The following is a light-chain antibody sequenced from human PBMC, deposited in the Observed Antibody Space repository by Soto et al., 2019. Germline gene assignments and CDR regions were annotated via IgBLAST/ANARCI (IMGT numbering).Light chain of an antibody. CDR2: ATS. V-gene: IGKV1-12*01. CDR1: QRISSC. J-gene: IGKJ1*01. CDR3: QQANSVPWT. Sequence: IQMTQSPSSVSASVGDRVILTCRASQRISSCLAWYHQRPGKAPKLLIYATSNLETGVPSRFSSSGSGRDVTLTISSLQPEDLGTYFCQQANSVPWTFGQGTKVEVQ.